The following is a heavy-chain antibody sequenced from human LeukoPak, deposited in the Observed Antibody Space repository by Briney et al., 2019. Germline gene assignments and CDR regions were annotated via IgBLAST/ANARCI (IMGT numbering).Heavy chain of an antibody. CDR2: ISRNSGSI. D-gene: IGHD2-2*01. J-gene: IGHJ6*02. CDR3: AKDYCSSTSCYPSRYYYYGMDV. CDR1: GFTFDDYA. Sequence: GGSLRLSCAASGFTFDDYAMHWVRQAPGKGLEWVSGISRNSGSIGYADSVKGRFTISRDNAKNSLYLQMNSLRAEDTALYYCAKDYCSSTSCYPSRYYYYGMDVWGQGTTVTVSS. V-gene: IGHV3-9*01.